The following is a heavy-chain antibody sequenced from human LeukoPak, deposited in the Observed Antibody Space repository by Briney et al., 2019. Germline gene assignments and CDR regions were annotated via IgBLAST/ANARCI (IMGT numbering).Heavy chain of an antibody. CDR2: INPNSGGT. J-gene: IGHJ5*02. V-gene: IGHV1-2*02. Sequence: ASVKVSCKASGYTFTGYYIHWVRQAPGQGLEWMGWINPNSGGTNYAQKFQGRVTMTRDTSINTAYMELGRLRSDDTALYYCARDLGLDYGGNGNWFDPWGQGTLSPSPQ. D-gene: IGHD4-23*01. CDR3: ARDLGLDYGGNGNWFDP. CDR1: GYTFTGYY.